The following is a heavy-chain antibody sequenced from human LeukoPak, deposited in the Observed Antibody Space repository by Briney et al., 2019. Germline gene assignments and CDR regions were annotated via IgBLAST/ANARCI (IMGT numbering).Heavy chain of an antibody. CDR3: AKDWHYDILTGPYYFDY. D-gene: IGHD3-9*01. V-gene: IGHV3-48*03. J-gene: IGHJ4*02. CDR1: GFTFSNYE. Sequence: GGSLRLSCAASGFTFSNYEMNWLRQAPGKGLEWVSYIYSSGSPIYYADSVKGRFTISRDNAKNSLYLQMNSLRAEDTAVYYCAKDWHYDILTGPYYFDYWGQGTLVTVSS. CDR2: IYSSGSPI.